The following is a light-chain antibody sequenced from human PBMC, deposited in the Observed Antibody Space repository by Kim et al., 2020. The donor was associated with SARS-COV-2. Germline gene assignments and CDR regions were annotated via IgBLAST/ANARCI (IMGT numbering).Light chain of an antibody. Sequence: SYELTQPPSVSVSPGQTASISCSGDKLGDKFACWYQQKPGQSPVLVVYQDSKRPSGIPARFSGSSSGNTATLTIRGTQAMDEADYYCQTWDRSTGVFGGG. V-gene: IGLV3-1*01. J-gene: IGLJ3*02. CDR2: QDS. CDR3: QTWDRSTGV. CDR1: KLGDKF.